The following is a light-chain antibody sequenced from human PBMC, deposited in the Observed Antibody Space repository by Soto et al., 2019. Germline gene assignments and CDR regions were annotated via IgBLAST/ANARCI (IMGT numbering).Light chain of an antibody. V-gene: IGKV3-15*01. CDR3: QQYNNWPPWT. Sequence: EIVMTQSPATLSVSPGERATLSSRASQSVSSNLAWYRQKPGQAPRLLIYGASTRATGIPARFSGSGSGTEFTLTISSLQSEDFAVYYCQQYNNWPPWTFGQGTKVEIK. J-gene: IGKJ1*01. CDR1: QSVSSN. CDR2: GAS.